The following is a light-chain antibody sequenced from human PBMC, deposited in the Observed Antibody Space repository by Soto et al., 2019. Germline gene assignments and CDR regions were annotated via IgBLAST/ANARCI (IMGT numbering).Light chain of an antibody. CDR1: QSVSSY. V-gene: IGKV3-11*01. Sequence: EIVLTQSPATLSLSPGERATLSCRASQSVSSYFAWYQQKPGQAPRLLIYDASNRATGIPARFSGSGSGTDFTLTISSLEPEDFAIYYCQQRTNWPWTFGQGTRLEIK. CDR3: QQRTNWPWT. J-gene: IGKJ5*01. CDR2: DAS.